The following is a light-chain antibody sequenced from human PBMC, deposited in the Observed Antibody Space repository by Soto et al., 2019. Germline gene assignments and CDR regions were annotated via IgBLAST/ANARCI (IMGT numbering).Light chain of an antibody. CDR1: QGIRND. CDR2: VAS. J-gene: IGKJ1*01. Sequence: DIQMTQTPSSLSASVGDRVTITCRASQGIRNDLSWYQQKPGEAPKRLVYVASSLDGGVPARFSGSGSGTDFTLTISRLEPEDFAVYYCQQYGSSGTFGQGTKVDI. V-gene: IGKV1-17*01. CDR3: QQYGSSGT.